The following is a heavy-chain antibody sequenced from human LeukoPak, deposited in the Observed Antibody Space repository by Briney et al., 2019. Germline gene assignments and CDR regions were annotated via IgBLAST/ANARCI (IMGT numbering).Heavy chain of an antibody. CDR3: ARDNPVKHAFDI. Sequence: GGSLRLSCAASGFAFNSYSIKWVRQAPGKGLEWVSSITSRSSHIYYADSVKGRFTISRDNAKNSLDLQMSSLRAEDTAVYYCARDNPVKHAFDIWGQGTMVTVSS. J-gene: IGHJ3*02. D-gene: IGHD4-17*01. CDR2: ITSRSSHI. V-gene: IGHV3-21*01. CDR1: GFAFNSYS.